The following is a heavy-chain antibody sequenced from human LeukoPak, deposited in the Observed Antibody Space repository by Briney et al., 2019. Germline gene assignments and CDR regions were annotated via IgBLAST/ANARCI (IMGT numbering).Heavy chain of an antibody. J-gene: IGHJ6*02. CDR1: GGTLSTYA. CDR2: IIPMVGTA. Sequence: SAKVSCKASGGTLSTYAISWVRQAPGQGLEWMGGIIPMVGTAHYPQKFQGRVTITADESTSTAYMELSSLRSEDTAVYYCAITYCGDRRCYGNNYYYYSMDVWGQGTTVIVS. D-gene: IGHD2-21*01. CDR3: AITYCGDRRCYGNNYYYYSMDV. V-gene: IGHV1-69*01.